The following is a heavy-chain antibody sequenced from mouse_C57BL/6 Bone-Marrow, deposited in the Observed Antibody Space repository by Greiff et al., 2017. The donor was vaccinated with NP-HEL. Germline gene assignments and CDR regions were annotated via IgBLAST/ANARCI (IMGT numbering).Heavy chain of an antibody. Sequence: EVQLVESGPGLVKPSQSLSLTCSVTGYSITSGYYWNWIRQFPGNKLEWMGYISYDGSNNYNPSLKNRISITRDTSKNQFFLKLNSVTTEDTATYYCARVDDSAWFAYWGQGTLVTVSA. J-gene: IGHJ3*01. D-gene: IGHD2-13*01. CDR1: GYSITSGYY. CDR2: ISYDGSN. V-gene: IGHV3-6*01. CDR3: ARVDDSAWFAY.